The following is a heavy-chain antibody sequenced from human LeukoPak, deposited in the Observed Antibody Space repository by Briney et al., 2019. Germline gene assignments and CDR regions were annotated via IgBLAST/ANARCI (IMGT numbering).Heavy chain of an antibody. V-gene: IGHV1-2*02. CDR1: GYTFTGYY. Sequence: ASLKVSCKASGYTFTGYYMHWVRQAPGQGLEWMGWINPNSGGTNYAQKFQGRVTMTRDTSISTAYMELSRLRSDDTAVYYCAREDYYDSSGYYKNKEYFRHWGQGTLVTVSS. J-gene: IGHJ1*01. CDR3: AREDYYDSSGYYKNKEYFRH. D-gene: IGHD3-22*01. CDR2: INPNSGGT.